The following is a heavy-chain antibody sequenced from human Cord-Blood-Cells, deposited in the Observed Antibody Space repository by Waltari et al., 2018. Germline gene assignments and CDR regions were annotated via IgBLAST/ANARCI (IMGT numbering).Heavy chain of an antibody. CDR1: GGSISSSSYY. V-gene: IGHV4-39*01. Sequence: QLQLQESGPGLVKPSETLSLTCTVSGGSISSSSYYWGWIRQPPGQGLEWIGSIYYSGSTYYNPSLKSRVTISVDTSKNQFSLKLSSVTAADTAVYYCAHAYYDSSGYYYPNWYFDLWGRGTLVTVSS. CDR3: AHAYYDSSGYYYPNWYFDL. J-gene: IGHJ2*01. D-gene: IGHD3-22*01. CDR2: IYYSGST.